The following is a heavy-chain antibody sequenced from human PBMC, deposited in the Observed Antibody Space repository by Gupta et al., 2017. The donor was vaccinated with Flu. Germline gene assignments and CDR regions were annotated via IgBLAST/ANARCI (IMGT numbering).Heavy chain of an antibody. J-gene: IGHJ6*02. Sequence: GMSWVRQAPGKGLEWVANIKQDGGDKYYVDSVKGRFTISRDNAKNLLHLQMNSLRADDTAVYYCARDSERGSPGGGMDVWGQGTTVTVSS. CDR3: ARDSERGSPGGGMDV. CDR2: IKQDGGDK. D-gene: IGHD3-16*01. V-gene: IGHV3-7*01. CDR1: G.